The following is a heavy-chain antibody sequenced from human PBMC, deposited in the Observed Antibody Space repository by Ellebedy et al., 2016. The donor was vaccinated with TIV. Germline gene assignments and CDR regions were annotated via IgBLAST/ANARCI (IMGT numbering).Heavy chain of an antibody. CDR3: ASGGASSKYLRH. Sequence: MPSETLSLTCTASGGSISSYYWSWIRQAPGKGLEWIGYIHYTGDTNYNPSLKSRVTMSVDTSKNQFSLNLSPVTTADTAVYYCASGGASSKYLRHWGQGTLVTVSS. D-gene: IGHD2-2*01. V-gene: IGHV4-59*01. CDR1: GGSISSYY. CDR2: IHYTGDT. J-gene: IGHJ1*01.